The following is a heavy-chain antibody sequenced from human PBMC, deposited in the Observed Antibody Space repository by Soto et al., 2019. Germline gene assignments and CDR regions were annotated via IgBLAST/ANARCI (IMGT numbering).Heavy chain of an antibody. J-gene: IGHJ6*02. V-gene: IGHV1-46*01. Sequence: ASVKVSCKESGYTFTTYYMHWVRQAPGQGLEWMGIINPIGGSTSYAQKFQGRVTMTRDTSTSTVYMELSSLRSEDTAVYYCARDQRGSSSGSQQYYYGMDVWGQGTTVTVSS. CDR2: INPIGGST. D-gene: IGHD6-6*01. CDR3: ARDQRGSSSGSQQYYYGMDV. CDR1: GYTFTTYY.